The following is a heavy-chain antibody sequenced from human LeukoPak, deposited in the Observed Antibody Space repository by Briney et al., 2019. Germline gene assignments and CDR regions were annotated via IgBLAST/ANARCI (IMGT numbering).Heavy chain of an antibody. Sequence: GGSLRLSCAASGFTFSSYWMSWVRQAPGKGLEWVANIKQDGSEKYYVDSVTGRFTISRDNSKNTLYLQMNSLRVEDTAVYYCAKGGRDSDYWGQGTLVTVSS. V-gene: IGHV3-7*03. D-gene: IGHD3-16*01. CDR2: IKQDGSEK. CDR3: AKGGRDSDY. CDR1: GFTFSSYW. J-gene: IGHJ4*02.